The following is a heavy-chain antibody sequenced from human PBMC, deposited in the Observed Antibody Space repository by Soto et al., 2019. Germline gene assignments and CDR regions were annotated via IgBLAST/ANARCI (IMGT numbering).Heavy chain of an antibody. CDR3: ARVLGADYFDY. V-gene: IGHV1-2*02. J-gene: IGHJ4*02. CDR2: MNPNSGGT. Sequence: ASVKVSCKASGYTFTGEYMHWVRQAPGQGLEWMGWMNPNSGGTKYAQKFQGRVTMTRDTSISTAYMELSSLTYDDTAVYYCARVLGADYFDYWGQGTLVTVS. D-gene: IGHD3-16*01. CDR1: GYTFTGEY.